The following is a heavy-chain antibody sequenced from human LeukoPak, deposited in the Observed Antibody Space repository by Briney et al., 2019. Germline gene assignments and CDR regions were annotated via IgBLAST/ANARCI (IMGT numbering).Heavy chain of an antibody. D-gene: IGHD3-10*01. CDR2: ISSSGSTI. V-gene: IGHV3-48*03. CDR1: GFTFSIYE. J-gene: IGHJ4*02. Sequence: GGSLRLSCAASGFTFSIYEMNWVRQAPGKGLEWVSYISSSGSTIYYADSVKGRFTISRDNAKNSLYPQMNSLRAEDTAVYYCARDLEYGAGFDYWGQGTLVTVSS. CDR3: ARDLEYGAGFDY.